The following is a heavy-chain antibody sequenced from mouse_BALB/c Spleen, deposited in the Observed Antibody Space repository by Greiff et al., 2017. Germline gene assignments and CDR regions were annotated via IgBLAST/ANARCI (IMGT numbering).Heavy chain of an antibody. V-gene: IGHV7-1*02. CDR3: ARDATYDGYYDAMDY. Sequence: EVKVVESGGGLVQPGGSLRLSCATSGFTFSDFYMEWVRQPPGKRLEWIAASRNKANDYTIEYSASVKGRFIVSRDTSQSILYLQMNALRAEDTAIYYCARDATYDGYYDAMDYWGQGTSVTVSS. CDR2: SRNKANDYTI. CDR1: GFTFSDFY. J-gene: IGHJ4*01. D-gene: IGHD2-3*01.